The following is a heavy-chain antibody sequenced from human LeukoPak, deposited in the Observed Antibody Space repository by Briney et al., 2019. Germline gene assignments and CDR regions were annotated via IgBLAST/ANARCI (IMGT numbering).Heavy chain of an antibody. CDR1: GGSFSGYY. CDR3: ASSAQLPPFGSYFDY. Sequence: SETLSLTCAVSGGSFSGYYWSWIRQPPGKGLEWIGEINHSGSTNYNPSLKSRVTISVDTSKNQFSLKLSSVTAADTAVYYCASSAQLPPFGSYFDYWGQGTLVTVSS. J-gene: IGHJ4*02. V-gene: IGHV4-34*01. D-gene: IGHD2-2*01. CDR2: INHSGST.